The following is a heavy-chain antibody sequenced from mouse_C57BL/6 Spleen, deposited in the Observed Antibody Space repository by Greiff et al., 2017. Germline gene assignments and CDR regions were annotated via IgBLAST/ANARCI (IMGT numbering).Heavy chain of an antibody. Sequence: VQLQQSGAELVRPGASVKLSCKASGYTFTDYYINWVKQRPGQGLEWIARIYPGSGNTYYNEKFKGTATLTAEQSSSTAYMQLSSLTSEDSAVYFGARRGELRNYLDYWGQGTTLTVSS. V-gene: IGHV1-76*01. CDR3: ARRGELRNYLDY. CDR1: GYTFTDYY. J-gene: IGHJ2*01. CDR2: IYPGSGNT.